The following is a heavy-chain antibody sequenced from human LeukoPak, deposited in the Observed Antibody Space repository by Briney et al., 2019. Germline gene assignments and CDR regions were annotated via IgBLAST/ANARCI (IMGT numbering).Heavy chain of an antibody. CDR1: GGSITSYY. D-gene: IGHD4-23*01. V-gene: IGHV4-59*01. CDR3: ARVSVVTVLTPTAFDY. Sequence: SETLSLTCTVSGGSITSYYWTWIRQPPGKGLEWIGYIYYSGSTNYNPSLKSRVTISVDTSKNQFSLKLSSVTAADTAVYYCARVSVVTVLTPTAFDYWGQGTLVTVSS. CDR2: IYYSGST. J-gene: IGHJ4*02.